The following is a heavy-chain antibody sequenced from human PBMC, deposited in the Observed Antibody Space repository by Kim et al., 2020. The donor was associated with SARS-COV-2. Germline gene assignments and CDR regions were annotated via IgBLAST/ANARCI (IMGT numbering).Heavy chain of an antibody. CDR1: GGSISSYY. Sequence: SETLSLTCTVSGGSISSYYWSWIRQPPGKGLEWIGYIYYSGSTNYNPSLKSRVTISVDTSKNQFSLKLSSVTAADTAVYYCARLSIAVAGQPAFDYWCQG. CDR2: IYYSGST. CDR3: ARLSIAVAGQPAFDY. V-gene: IGHV4-59*08. J-gene: IGHJ4*02. D-gene: IGHD6-19*01.